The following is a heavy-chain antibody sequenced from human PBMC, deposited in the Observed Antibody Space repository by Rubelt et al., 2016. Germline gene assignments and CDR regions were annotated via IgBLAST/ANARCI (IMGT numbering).Heavy chain of an antibody. J-gene: IGHJ4*02. CDR2: ISDIGSGT. V-gene: IGHV3-23*01. Sequence: NYAMSWVRQAPGKGLEWVSAISDIGSGTYYADSVKGRFTISRDNSKNTLYLQMNSLRAEDTATYYCAKSRAVADPFNYWGQGTLVTVSS. CDR1: NYA. D-gene: IGHD6-19*01. CDR3: AKSRAVADPFNY.